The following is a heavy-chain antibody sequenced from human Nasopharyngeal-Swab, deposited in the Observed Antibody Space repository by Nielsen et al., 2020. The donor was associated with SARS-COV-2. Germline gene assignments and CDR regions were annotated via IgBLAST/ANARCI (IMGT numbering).Heavy chain of an antibody. CDR1: EFTFSSYA. CDR3: AKQSANWGSYFDY. CDR2: ISAASVNT. J-gene: IGHJ4*02. Sequence: GESLKISCAASEFTFSSYAMSWVRQAPGKGLEWVSAISAASVNTQYANSVKGRFTISRDNSKNTLYLQMNTLRAEDTAIYYCAKQSANWGSYFDYWGQGTLATVSS. V-gene: IGHV3-23*01. D-gene: IGHD7-27*01.